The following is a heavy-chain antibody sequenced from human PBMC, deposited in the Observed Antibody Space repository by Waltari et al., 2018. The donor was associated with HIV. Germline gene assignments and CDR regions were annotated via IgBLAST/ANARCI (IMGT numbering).Heavy chain of an antibody. V-gene: IGHV3-23*04. Sequence: EVQLVESGGGLVQPGGSLRLSCAASGFTFTHYAMNWVLQAPGKGLAWVSAISGSGGSTYYADSVKGRFTISRDNSKNTLYLQMNSLRAEDTAVYYCAKDDSTGSSGYYPFHYWGQGTLITVSS. J-gene: IGHJ4*02. D-gene: IGHD3-22*01. CDR1: GFTFTHYA. CDR2: ISGSGGST. CDR3: AKDDSTGSSGYYPFHY.